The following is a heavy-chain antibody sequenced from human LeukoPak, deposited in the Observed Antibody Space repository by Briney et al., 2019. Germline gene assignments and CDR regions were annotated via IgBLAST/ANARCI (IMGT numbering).Heavy chain of an antibody. V-gene: IGHV4-59*01. Sequence: SETLSLTCTVSGVSIRSYYWGWIRQPPGKGLEWIAYIYYNDNTNYNSALKSRVTISEDTSKNQFSLNLTSVTAADTAVYYCAIASQLGSYNWFDPWGQGTLVTVSS. CDR1: GVSIRSYY. CDR2: IYYNDNT. CDR3: AIASQLGSYNWFDP. J-gene: IGHJ5*02. D-gene: IGHD1-1*01.